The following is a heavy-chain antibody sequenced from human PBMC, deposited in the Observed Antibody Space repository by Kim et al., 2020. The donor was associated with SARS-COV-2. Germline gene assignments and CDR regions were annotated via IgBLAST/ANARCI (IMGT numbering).Heavy chain of an antibody. CDR2: VNSDGSST. CDR3: ARLSTGYVWAKFDY. CDR1: GFTFSSYW. D-gene: IGHD3-16*01. Sequence: GGSLRLSCVASGFTFSSYWMHWVRQAPGKGLVWVSRVNSDGSSTTYADSVKGRFTISRDNARNTLYLQMNSLRAEDTAVYYCARLSTGYVWAKFDYWGQGTLVTVSS. V-gene: IGHV3-74*01. J-gene: IGHJ4*02.